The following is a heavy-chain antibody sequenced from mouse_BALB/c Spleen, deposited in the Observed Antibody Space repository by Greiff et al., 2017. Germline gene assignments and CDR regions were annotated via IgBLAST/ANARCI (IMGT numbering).Heavy chain of an antibody. J-gene: IGHJ3*01. CDR2: ISYSGST. Sequence: EVQRVESGPSLVKPSQTLSLTCSVTGDSITSGYWNWIRKFPGNKLEYMGYISYSGSTYYNPSLKSRISITRDTSKNQYYLQLNSVTTEDTATYYCARREDGNYPFAYWGQGTLVTVSA. D-gene: IGHD2-1*01. V-gene: IGHV3-8*02. CDR3: ARREDGNYPFAY. CDR1: GDSITSGY.